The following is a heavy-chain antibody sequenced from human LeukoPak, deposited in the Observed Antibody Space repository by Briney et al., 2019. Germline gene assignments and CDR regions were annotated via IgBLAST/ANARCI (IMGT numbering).Heavy chain of an antibody. V-gene: IGHV4-59*01. CDR3: ARGDFWSGAPTD. Sequence: SETLSLTCTVSGGSISSYYWSWIRQPPGKGLEWIGYIYYTGRADYNPSLKSRVSMSVDTSKNQFSLRVNSTTAADTAVYYCARGDFWSGAPTDWGQGTLVTVSS. D-gene: IGHD3-3*01. CDR2: IYYTGRA. J-gene: IGHJ4*02. CDR1: GGSISSYY.